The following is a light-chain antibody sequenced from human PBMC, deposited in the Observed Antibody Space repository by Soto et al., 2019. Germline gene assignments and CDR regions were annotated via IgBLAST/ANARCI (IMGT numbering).Light chain of an antibody. V-gene: IGKV2-28*01. CDR1: QSLLYNNGKNY. CDR2: LGS. Sequence: DIVMTQSPLSLTVTPGEPAAISCRSSQSLLYNNGKNYLDWYLQKPGQSPQLLIYLGSNRASGVPDRFSGSGSGTDFTLKISRVEAEDVRVYYCMQALQAPSITFGQGTRMVI. J-gene: IGKJ5*01. CDR3: MQALQAPSIT.